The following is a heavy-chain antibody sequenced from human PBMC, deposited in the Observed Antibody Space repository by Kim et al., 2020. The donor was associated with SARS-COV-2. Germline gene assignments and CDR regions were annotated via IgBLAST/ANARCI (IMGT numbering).Heavy chain of an antibody. CDR2: IYYSGST. CDR1: GGSISSYY. CDR3: ARMYSSSWIDYWYFDL. V-gene: IGHV4-59*08. Sequence: SETLSLTCTVSGGSISSYYWSWIRQPPGKGLEWIGYIYYSGSTNYNPSLKSRVTISVDTSKNQFSLKLSSVTAADTAVYYCARMYSSSWIDYWYFDLWGRGTLVTVSS. J-gene: IGHJ2*01. D-gene: IGHD6-13*01.